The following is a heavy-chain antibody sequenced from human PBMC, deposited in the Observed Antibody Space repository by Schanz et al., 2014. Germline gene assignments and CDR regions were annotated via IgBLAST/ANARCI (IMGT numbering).Heavy chain of an antibody. CDR2: VNPSVRGT. CDR1: GYTLSAYS. V-gene: IGHV1-46*01. CDR3: ARGGYSSGWYDRDIAHFEY. D-gene: IGHD6-19*01. J-gene: IGHJ4*02. Sequence: VQSVHSGTEVQKLGASVKVSCKASGYTLSAYSLHWVRQAPGQGLEWMGIVNPSVRGTHFAREFQGRVTITADKSSDTAYMELSSLRSEDTAVYYCARGGYSSGWYDRDIAHFEYWGQGTLVTVSS.